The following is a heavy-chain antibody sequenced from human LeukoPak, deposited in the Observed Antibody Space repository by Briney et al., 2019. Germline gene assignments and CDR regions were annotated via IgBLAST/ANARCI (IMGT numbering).Heavy chain of an antibody. CDR1: GGSLNSNSYS. V-gene: IGHV4-39*01. CDR3: ARRESRGPWPGPFDI. Sequence: SETLSLTCSVSGGSLNSNSYSWDWIRQPPGKGLEWIGTISHMGIANYNPSLKSPVSLPVDTSKKQFSVRLNSVTAADTATYYCARRESRGPWPGPFDIWGQGTMVIVSS. D-gene: IGHD3-10*01. CDR2: ISHMGIA. J-gene: IGHJ3*02.